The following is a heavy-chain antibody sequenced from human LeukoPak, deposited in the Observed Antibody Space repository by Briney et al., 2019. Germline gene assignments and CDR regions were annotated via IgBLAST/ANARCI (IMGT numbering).Heavy chain of an antibody. CDR1: GYTFTGYY. J-gene: IGHJ4*02. V-gene: IGHV1-2*02. CDR3: ARDGEITIFGVGDRGY. D-gene: IGHD3-3*01. Sequence: ASVKVSCKASGYTFTGYYMHWVRQAPGQGLEWMGWINPNSGGTNYAQKFQGRVTMTRDTSISTAYMELSRLRSDDTAVYYCARDGEITIFGVGDRGYWGQGTLVTVSS. CDR2: INPNSGGT.